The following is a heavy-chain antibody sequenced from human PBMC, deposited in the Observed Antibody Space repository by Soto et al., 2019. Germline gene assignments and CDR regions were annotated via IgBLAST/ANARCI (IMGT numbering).Heavy chain of an antibody. Sequence: SPTLSLTCAISGDSVSSNSAAWNWIRQSPSRGLEWLGRTYYRSKWYNDYAVSVKSRITINPDTSKNQFSLQLNSVTPEDTAVYYCARVSGVSNAVLERPKYYFDYWGQGTLVTVSS. CDR1: GDSVSSNSAA. J-gene: IGHJ4*02. D-gene: IGHD1-1*01. CDR3: ARVSGVSNAVLERPKYYFDY. V-gene: IGHV6-1*01. CDR2: TYYRSKWYN.